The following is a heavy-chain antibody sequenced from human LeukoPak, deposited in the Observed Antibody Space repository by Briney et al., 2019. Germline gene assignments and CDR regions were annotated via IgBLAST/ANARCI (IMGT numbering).Heavy chain of an antibody. J-gene: IGHJ5*02. CDR1: GGSFSGYY. Sequence: SGTLSLTCAVYGGSFSGYYWSWIRQPPGKGLEWIGEINHSGSTNYNPSLKSRVTISVDTSKNQFSLKLSSVTAADTAVYYCARGRYDFWSGYYGWYDPWGQGTLVTVSS. CDR3: ARGRYDFWSGYYGWYDP. V-gene: IGHV4-34*01. CDR2: INHSGST. D-gene: IGHD3-3*01.